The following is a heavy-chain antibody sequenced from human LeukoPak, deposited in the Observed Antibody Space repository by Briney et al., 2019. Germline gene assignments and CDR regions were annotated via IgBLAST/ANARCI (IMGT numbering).Heavy chain of an antibody. J-gene: IGHJ3*02. V-gene: IGHV3-23*01. CDR3: AKRIYYDYVWGSSSGAFDI. CDR2: ISGSGGST. Sequence: GGSLRLSCAASGFTFSSYAMTWVRQAPGKGLEWVSAISGSGGSTYDADSVKGRFTISRDNSKNTLYLQMNSPRVEDTAVYYCAKRIYYDYVWGSSSGAFDIWGQGTMVTVSS. D-gene: IGHD3-16*01. CDR1: GFTFSSYA.